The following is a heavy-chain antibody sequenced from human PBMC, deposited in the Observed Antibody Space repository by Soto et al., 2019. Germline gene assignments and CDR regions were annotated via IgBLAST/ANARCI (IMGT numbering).Heavy chain of an antibody. V-gene: IGHV1-69*13. CDR3: ARGLMYYYGSGSPQGAWFDP. Sequence: SVKVSCKASGGTFSSYAISWVRQAPGQGLEWMGGIIPIFGTANYAQKFQGRVTITADESTSTAYMELSSLRSEDTAVYYCARGLMYYYGSGSPQGAWFDPWGQGTLVTVSS. CDR1: GGTFSSYA. CDR2: IIPIFGTA. J-gene: IGHJ5*02. D-gene: IGHD3-10*01.